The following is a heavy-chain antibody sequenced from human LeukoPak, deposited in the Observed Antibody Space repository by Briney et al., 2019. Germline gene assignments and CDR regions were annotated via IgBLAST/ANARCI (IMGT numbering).Heavy chain of an antibody. CDR2: INIGSDYI. CDR3: ARDRDYYGSGSYRYYYYYGMDV. V-gene: IGHV3-21*01. Sequence: GGSLRLSCGASGFTFSTYSMNWVRQAPGKGLEGVASINIGSDYIYYADSVKGRFIISRDNAKNSLSLQINSLRAEDTAVYYCARDRDYYGSGSYRYYYYYGMDVWGKGTTVIVSS. D-gene: IGHD3-10*01. CDR1: GFTFSTYS. J-gene: IGHJ6*04.